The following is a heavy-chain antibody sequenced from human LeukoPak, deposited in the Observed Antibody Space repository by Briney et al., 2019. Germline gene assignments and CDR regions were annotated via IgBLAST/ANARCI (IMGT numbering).Heavy chain of an antibody. J-gene: IGHJ4*02. V-gene: IGHV3-23*01. CDR2: ISGSGGST. CDR3: ARDPDSGYPSY. Sequence: GGSLRLSCAASGFTFSSYAMTWVRQAPGKGLEWVSAISGSGGSTYYADSVKGRFTISRDNAKNSLYLQMNSLRAEDTAVYYCARDPDSGYPSYWGQGTLVTVSS. CDR1: GFTFSSYA. D-gene: IGHD5-12*01.